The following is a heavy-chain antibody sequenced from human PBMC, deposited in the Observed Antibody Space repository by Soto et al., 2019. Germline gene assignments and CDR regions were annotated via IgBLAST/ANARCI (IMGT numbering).Heavy chain of an antibody. CDR1: GYSFTSYW. CDR3: ARNHPQGGMNFWSGYYGQDAFDI. Sequence: PGESLKISCKGSGYSFTSYWIGWVRQMPGKGLEWMGIIYPGDSDTRYSPSFQGQVTISADKSISTAYLQWSSLKASDTAMYYCARNHPQGGMNFWSGYYGQDAFDICGQRTMVPVS. V-gene: IGHV5-51*01. D-gene: IGHD3-3*01. CDR2: IYPGDSDT. J-gene: IGHJ3*02.